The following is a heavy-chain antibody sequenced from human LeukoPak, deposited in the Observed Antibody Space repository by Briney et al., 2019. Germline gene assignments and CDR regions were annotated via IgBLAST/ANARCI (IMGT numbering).Heavy chain of an antibody. V-gene: IGHV3-21*01. Sequence: GGSLRVSCAASGFTFSSYSMNWVRQAPGKGLEWVSSISSSSSYIYYADSVKGRFTISRDNAKNSLYLQMNSLRAEDTAVYYCARDRIAARPGWFDPWGQGTLVTVSS. CDR1: GFTFSSYS. CDR3: ARDRIAARPGWFDP. CDR2: ISSSSSYI. J-gene: IGHJ5*02. D-gene: IGHD6-6*01.